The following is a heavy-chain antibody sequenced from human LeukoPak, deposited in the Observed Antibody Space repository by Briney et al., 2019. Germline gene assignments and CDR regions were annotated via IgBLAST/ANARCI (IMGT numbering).Heavy chain of an antibody. V-gene: IGHV4-34*01. CDR3: ARGQGRGYYYGMDA. Sequence: SETLSITCAVYGGSFSGYYWSWIRQPPGKGLEWIGEINHSGSTNYNPSLKSRVTISVDTSKNQFSLKLSSVTAADTAVYYCARGQGRGYYYGMDAWGKGTTVTVSS. CDR1: GGSFSGYY. J-gene: IGHJ6*04. D-gene: IGHD3-10*01. CDR2: INHSGST.